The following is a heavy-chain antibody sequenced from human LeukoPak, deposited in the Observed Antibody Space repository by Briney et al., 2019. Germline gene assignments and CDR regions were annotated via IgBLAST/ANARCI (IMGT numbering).Heavy chain of an antibody. CDR3: ARDLGSGLMVTRSDAFDI. CDR2: INPNSGGT. V-gene: IGHV1-2*02. Sequence: GASVKVSCKASGYTFTSYGISWVRQAPGQGLEWMGWINPNSGGTNYAQKFQGRVTMTRDTSISTAYMELSRLRSDDTAVYYCARDLGSGLMVTRSDAFDIWGQGTMVTVSS. D-gene: IGHD5-18*01. CDR1: GYTFTSYG. J-gene: IGHJ3*02.